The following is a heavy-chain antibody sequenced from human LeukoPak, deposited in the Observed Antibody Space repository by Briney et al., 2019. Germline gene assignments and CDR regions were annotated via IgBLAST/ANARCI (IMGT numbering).Heavy chain of an antibody. D-gene: IGHD6-13*01. V-gene: IGHV1-24*01. Sequence: ASVKVSCKVSGYTLTELSMHWVRQAPGKGLEWMGGFDPEDGETIYAQKFQGRVTMTEDTSTDTAYMGLSSLRSEDTAVYYCRIAAAGNIDYWGQGTLVTVSS. CDR1: GYTLTELS. CDR3: RIAAAGNIDY. J-gene: IGHJ4*02. CDR2: FDPEDGET.